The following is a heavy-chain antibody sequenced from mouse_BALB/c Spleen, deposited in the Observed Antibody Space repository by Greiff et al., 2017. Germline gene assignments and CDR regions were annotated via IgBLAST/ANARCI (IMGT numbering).Heavy chain of an antibody. CDR1: GFNIKDTY. V-gene: IGHV14-3*02. CDR3: APGWGYDY. J-gene: IGHJ2*01. D-gene: IGHD1-1*02. CDR2: IDPANGNT. Sequence: DQLQQSGAELVKPGASVKLSCTASGFNIKDTYMHWVKQRPEQGLEWIGRIDPANGNTKYDPKFQGKATITADTSSNTAYLQLSSLTSEDTAVYYCAPGWGYDYWGQGTTLTVSA.